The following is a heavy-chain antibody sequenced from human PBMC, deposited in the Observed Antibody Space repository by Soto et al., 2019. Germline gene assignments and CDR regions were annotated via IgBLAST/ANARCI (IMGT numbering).Heavy chain of an antibody. Sequence: QVQLVESGGGAVQPGRSLRLSCAASGFTFSSYDMHWVRQAPAKGLEWVALIWYDGTNTYYADSVKGRFTISRDNSKNTVDLQLNSLRAEDTAIYYCVRSRYQGSPYWSFDLWGRGTLVTVSS. D-gene: IGHD2-2*01. CDR1: GFTFSSYD. CDR3: VRSRYQGSPYWSFDL. CDR2: IWYDGTNT. V-gene: IGHV3-33*01. J-gene: IGHJ2*01.